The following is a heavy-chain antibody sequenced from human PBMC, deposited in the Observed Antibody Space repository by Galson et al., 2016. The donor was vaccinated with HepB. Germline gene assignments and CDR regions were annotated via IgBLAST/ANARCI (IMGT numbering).Heavy chain of an antibody. CDR2: INSDGSST. CDR3: ASRVRGSGSPPGGY. Sequence: SLRLSCAASGFTFSTYWMHWVRQAPGKGLVWVSRINSDGSSTGFADSVKGRFTISRDNGRNTLYLQMNSLRAEDTAVYYCASRVRGSGSPPGGYWGQGTLVTVSS. V-gene: IGHV3-74*01. D-gene: IGHD3-10*01. CDR1: GFTFSTYW. J-gene: IGHJ4*02.